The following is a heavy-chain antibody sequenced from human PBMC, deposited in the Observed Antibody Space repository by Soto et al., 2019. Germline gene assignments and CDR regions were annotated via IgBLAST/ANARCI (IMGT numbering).Heavy chain of an antibody. CDR2: IYPGDSDT. CDR1: GYSFTSYW. D-gene: IGHD6-6*01. Sequence: GESLKISCKGSGYSFTSYWIGWVRQMPGKGLEWMGIIYPGDSDTRYSPSFQGQVTISADKSISTAYLQWSSLKASDTAMYYCARHLGEWQLVRNAFDIWGQGTMVTVSS. J-gene: IGHJ3*02. V-gene: IGHV5-51*01. CDR3: ARHLGEWQLVRNAFDI.